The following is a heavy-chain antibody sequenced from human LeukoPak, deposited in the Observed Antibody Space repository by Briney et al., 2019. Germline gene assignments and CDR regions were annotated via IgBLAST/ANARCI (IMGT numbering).Heavy chain of an antibody. CDR2: INHSGST. CDR3: ARQCPNAFDI. Sequence: PSETLSLTCTVSGASISTGYYYWSWIRQPPGKGLEWIGEINHSGSTNYNPSLKSRVTISVDTSKNQFSLKLSSVTAADTAVYHCARQCPNAFDIWGQGTMVTVSS. CDR1: GASISTGYYY. V-gene: IGHV4-39*01. J-gene: IGHJ3*02. D-gene: IGHD5/OR15-5a*01.